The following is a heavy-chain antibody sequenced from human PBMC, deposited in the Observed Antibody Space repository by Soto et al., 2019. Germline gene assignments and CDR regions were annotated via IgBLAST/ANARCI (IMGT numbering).Heavy chain of an antibody. J-gene: IGHJ4*02. D-gene: IGHD1-1*01. V-gene: IGHV3-74*01. CDR1: GFTFSASW. CDR3: ARDNNWSYDY. Sequence: GGSLRLSCAASGFTFSASWMHWVRQTPGKGLVWVQHISPDGSSTRDADSVQGRFINSRDNARSTLYLQMHSLRAEDTAVYYCARDNNWSYDYWGQGILVTVSS. CDR2: ISPDGSST.